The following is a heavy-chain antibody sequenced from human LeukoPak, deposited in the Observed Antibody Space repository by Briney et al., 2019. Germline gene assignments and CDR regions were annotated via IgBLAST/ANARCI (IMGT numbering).Heavy chain of an antibody. CDR3: AVSGYSSSWPTEDFDY. CDR2: INPNSGGT. D-gene: IGHD6-13*01. CDR1: GYTFTGYY. V-gene: IGHV1-2*02. Sequence: ASVKVSCXASGYTFTGYYMHWVRQAPGQGLEWMGWINPNSGGTNYAQKFQGRVTMTRDTSISTAYMELSRLRSDDTAVYYCAVSGYSSSWPTEDFDYWGQGTLVTVSS. J-gene: IGHJ4*02.